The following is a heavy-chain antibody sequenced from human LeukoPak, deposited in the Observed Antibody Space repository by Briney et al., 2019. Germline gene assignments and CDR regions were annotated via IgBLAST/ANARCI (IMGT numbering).Heavy chain of an antibody. CDR3: ARDPTHYDPPV. CDR2: IHHSGSGSTST. Sequence: SETLSLTCTVSGGSISSYYWSWIRQSPGDGLEWIGYIHHSGSGSTSTKYNPSLKSRVTISVDTSKEQLSLKLNSVTAADTAVYYCARDPTHYDPPVWGQGTLVTVSS. D-gene: IGHD4-17*01. CDR1: GGSISSYY. J-gene: IGHJ4*02. V-gene: IGHV4-59*01.